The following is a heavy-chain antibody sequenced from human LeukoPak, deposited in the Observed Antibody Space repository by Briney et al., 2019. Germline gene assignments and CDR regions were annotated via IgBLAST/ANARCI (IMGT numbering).Heavy chain of an antibody. Sequence: PGRSLRLSCAASGFTFSSYAMHWVRQAPGKGLEWVAVISYDGSNKYYADSVKGRFPISRDNSKNTLYLQMNSLRAEDTAVYYCARGGDTAMVIYYYYGRDVWGQGTTVTVPS. CDR3: ARGGDTAMVIYYYYGRDV. J-gene: IGHJ6*02. D-gene: IGHD5-18*01. V-gene: IGHV3-30*04. CDR1: GFTFSSYA. CDR2: ISYDGSNK.